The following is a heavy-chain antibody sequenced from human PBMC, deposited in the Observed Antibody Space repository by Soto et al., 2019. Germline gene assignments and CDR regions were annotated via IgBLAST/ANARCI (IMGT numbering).Heavy chain of an antibody. D-gene: IGHD1-26*01. V-gene: IGHV3-30*18. J-gene: IGHJ6*02. CDR1: GFTFSSYG. Sequence: PGGSLRLSCAASGFTFSSYGMHWVRQAPGKGLEWVAVISYDGSNKYYADSVKGRFTISRDNSKNTLYLQMNSLRAEDTAVYYCAKDREVGATRDYYYYGMDVWGQGTTVTVS. CDR2: ISYDGSNK. CDR3: AKDREVGATRDYYYYGMDV.